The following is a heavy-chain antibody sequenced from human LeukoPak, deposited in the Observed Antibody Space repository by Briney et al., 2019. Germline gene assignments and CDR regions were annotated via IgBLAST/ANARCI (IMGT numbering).Heavy chain of an antibody. CDR3: TREDY. J-gene: IGHJ4*02. CDR2: INSNSGDT. CDR1: GYTFTGYY. V-gene: IGHV1-2*02. Sequence: ASVTVSFTASGYTFTGYYLHWVRQAPGQGLEWMGWINSNSGDTNYAQKFQGRVTMTRDTSISTAYMELSRLKSDDTAVYYCTREDYWGQGTLVTVSS.